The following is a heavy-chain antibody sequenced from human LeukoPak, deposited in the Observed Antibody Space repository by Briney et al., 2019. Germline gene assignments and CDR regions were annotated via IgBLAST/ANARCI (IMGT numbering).Heavy chain of an antibody. J-gene: IGHJ4*02. D-gene: IGHD3-10*01. V-gene: IGHV5-10-1*01. CDR2: IDPSDSYT. Sequence: GESLKISCNGSGYXFSSYWISWVRQMPGKGLEWMGRIDPSDSYTNYSPSFQGHVTISADKSISTAYLQWSSLKASDTAMYYCARHDTGATMVRVFNFPYYFDYWGQGTLVTVSS. CDR3: ARHDTGATMVRVFNFPYYFDY. CDR1: GYXFSSYW.